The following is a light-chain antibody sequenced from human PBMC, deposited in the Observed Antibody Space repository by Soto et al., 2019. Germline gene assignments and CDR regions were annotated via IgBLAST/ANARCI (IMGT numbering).Light chain of an antibody. J-gene: IGKJ5*01. Sequence: EIVMTQSPGTLSVSPGKRATLSFRASQTVSRNLAWYQQRPGQAPRLLIYDISNRATGVPARFSGSGSETEFTLTIRSLQSEDFAVYFCQQYNNWPSFGQGTRLEIK. CDR1: QTVSRN. CDR3: QQYNNWPS. V-gene: IGKV3-15*01. CDR2: DIS.